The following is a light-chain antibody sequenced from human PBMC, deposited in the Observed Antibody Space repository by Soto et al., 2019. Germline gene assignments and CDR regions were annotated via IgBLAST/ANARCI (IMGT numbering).Light chain of an antibody. CDR3: QVWDSSSDLYV. Sequence: SYEPTQPPSVSVAPGQTARITCGGNIIGSESVHWYQQKPGQAPVLVVYDDENRPSGIPERFSGSKSGNTATLTISRVEAGDEADYYCQVWDSSSDLYVFGTGTKLTVL. CDR1: IIGSES. V-gene: IGLV3-21*02. J-gene: IGLJ1*01. CDR2: DDE.